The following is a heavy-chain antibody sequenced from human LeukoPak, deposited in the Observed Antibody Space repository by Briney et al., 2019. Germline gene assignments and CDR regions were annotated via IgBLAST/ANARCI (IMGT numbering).Heavy chain of an antibody. V-gene: IGHV3-74*01. J-gene: IGHJ4*02. CDR2: INPDGTST. Sequence: GGYLRLSCAAPGFTFSDYWMHWDRQAPGKGPAWVSRINPDGTSTSYADSVKGRFTISRDNAKNTLYLQISSVRAEDTAVYYCARDMWGTCDYWGQGTLVTVSS. D-gene: IGHD1-14*01. CDR1: GFTFSDYW. CDR3: ARDMWGTCDY.